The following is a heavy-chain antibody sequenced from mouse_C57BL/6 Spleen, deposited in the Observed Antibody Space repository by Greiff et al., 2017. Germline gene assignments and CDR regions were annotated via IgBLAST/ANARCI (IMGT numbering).Heavy chain of an antibody. CDR1: GYTFTDYN. V-gene: IGHV1-18*01. CDR2: INPNNGGT. Sequence: EVQLQQSGPELVKPGASVKIPCKASGYTFTDYNMDWVKQSHGKSLEWIGDINPNNGGTIYNQKFKGKATLTVDKSSSTAYVELRSLTSEDSAVYYCARWKDYGSSPWYFDVWGTGTTVPVSS. J-gene: IGHJ1*03. CDR3: ARWKDYGSSPWYFDV. D-gene: IGHD1-1*01.